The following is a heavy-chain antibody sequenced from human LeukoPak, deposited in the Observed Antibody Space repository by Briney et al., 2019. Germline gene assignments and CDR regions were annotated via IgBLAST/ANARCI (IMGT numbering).Heavy chain of an antibody. J-gene: IGHJ6*04. Sequence: KPSETLSLTCTVSGGSISTRNYYWGWIRQPPGKGLEWIGSIYYSGNTYYNPSLKSRPTISVDTSKNRYSLNLSSVTAADTAVYYCATVDNTAPRDGGMVVWGEGTAVTVSS. V-gene: IGHV4-39*01. CDR2: IYYSGNT. CDR3: ATVDNTAPRDGGMVV. D-gene: IGHD2-21*02. CDR1: GGSISTRNYY.